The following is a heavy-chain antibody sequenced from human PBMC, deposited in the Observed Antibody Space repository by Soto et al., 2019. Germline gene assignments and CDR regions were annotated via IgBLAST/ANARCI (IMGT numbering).Heavy chain of an antibody. Sequence: SETLSLTCTVSGGSVSSGSYYWSWIRQPPGKGLEWIGYIYYSGSTNYNPSLKSRVTISVDTSKNQFSLKLSSVTAADTAVYYCARDTLYDRGVRDGMDVWGQGTTVTVSS. CDR2: IYYSGST. D-gene: IGHD3-22*01. CDR3: ARDTLYDRGVRDGMDV. J-gene: IGHJ6*02. V-gene: IGHV4-61*01. CDR1: GGSVSSGSYY.